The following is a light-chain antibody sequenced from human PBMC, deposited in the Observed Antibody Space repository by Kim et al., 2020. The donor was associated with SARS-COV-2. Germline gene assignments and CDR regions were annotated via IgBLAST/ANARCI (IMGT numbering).Light chain of an antibody. Sequence: ELTQPPSASGTPGQRVTISCSGSSSNIGSNTVNWYQQLPGTAPKLLIYNNNQRPSAVPDRFSGSKSGTSASLAISGLQSEDEADYYCAAWDDSLNGPVFGGGTQLTVL. J-gene: IGLJ2*01. CDR2: NNN. V-gene: IGLV1-44*01. CDR1: SSNIGSNT. CDR3: AAWDDSLNGPV.